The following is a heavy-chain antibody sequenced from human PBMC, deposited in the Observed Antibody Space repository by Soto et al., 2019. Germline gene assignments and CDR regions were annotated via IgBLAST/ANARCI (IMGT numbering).Heavy chain of an antibody. CDR2: IYWDDDK. CDR1: GFSLSTSGVG. J-gene: IGHJ5*02. Sequence: QITLKESGPTLVKPTQTLTLTCTFSGFSLSTSGVGVGWIRQPPGKALEWLALIYWDDDKRYSPSLKSRLTSTKATSKNQAVPTMTNRDPVDPATYYCAQRIPPRSWGQGTLVTVSS. CDR3: AQRIPPRS. D-gene: IGHD2-21*01. V-gene: IGHV2-5*02.